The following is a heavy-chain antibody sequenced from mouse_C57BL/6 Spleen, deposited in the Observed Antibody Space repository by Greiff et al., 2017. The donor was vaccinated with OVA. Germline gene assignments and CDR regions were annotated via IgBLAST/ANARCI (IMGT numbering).Heavy chain of an antibody. CDR2: IDPSDSYT. V-gene: IGHV1-59*01. J-gene: IGHJ1*03. Sequence: QVQLQQPGAELVRPGTSVKLSCKASGYTFTSYWMHWVKQRPGQGLEWIGVIDPSDSYTNYHQKFKGKATLTVDTSSSTAYMQLSSLTSEDSAVYYCARTGTGCFDVWGTGTTVTVSS. D-gene: IGHD3-3*01. CDR3: ARTGTGCFDV. CDR1: GYTFTSYW.